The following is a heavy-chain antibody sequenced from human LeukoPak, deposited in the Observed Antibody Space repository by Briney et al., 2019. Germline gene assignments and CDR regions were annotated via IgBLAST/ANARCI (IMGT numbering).Heavy chain of an antibody. V-gene: IGHV1-69*05. J-gene: IGHJ6*03. Sequence: SVKVSCKASGGTFSSYAISWVRQAPGQGLEWMGGIIPIFGTANYAQKFQGRVTITTDESTSTAYMELSSLRSEDTAVYYCARAPFLEGSAHEYYYYYYMDVWGKGTTVTVSS. CDR1: GGTFSSYA. CDR3: ARAPFLEGSAHEYYYYYYMDV. CDR2: IIPIFGTA. D-gene: IGHD3-3*02.